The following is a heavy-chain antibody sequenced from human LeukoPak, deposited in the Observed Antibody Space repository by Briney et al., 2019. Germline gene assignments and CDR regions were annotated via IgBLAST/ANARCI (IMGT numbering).Heavy chain of an antibody. D-gene: IGHD2-21*02. V-gene: IGHV4-39*07. J-gene: IGHJ4*02. Sequence: SETLSLTCTVSGGSIRSSYYYWGWIRQPPGKGLEWIGSIYDSGSTYYNPSLKSRVTISVDTSKNQFSLKLSSVTAADTAVYYCAGAVVVVTAVPDYFDYWGQGTLVTVSS. CDR3: AGAVVVVTAVPDYFDY. CDR1: GGSIRSSYYY. CDR2: IYDSGST.